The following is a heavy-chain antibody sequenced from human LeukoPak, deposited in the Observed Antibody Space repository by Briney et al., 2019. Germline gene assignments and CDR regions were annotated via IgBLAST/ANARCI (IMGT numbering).Heavy chain of an antibody. CDR2: INPSGGST. D-gene: IGHD6-19*01. CDR3: ARARSGWMGIDY. V-gene: IGHV1-46*01. J-gene: IGHJ4*02. CDR1: GYTFTSYY. Sequence: ASVKVSCKASGYTFTSYYMHWVRQAPGQGLEWMGIINPSGGSTSYAQKFQGRVTMTRDTSTSTVYMELSSLRSEGTAVYYCARARSGWMGIDYWGQGTLVTVSS.